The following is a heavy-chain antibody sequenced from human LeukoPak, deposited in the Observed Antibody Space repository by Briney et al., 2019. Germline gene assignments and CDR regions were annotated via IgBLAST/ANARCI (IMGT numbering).Heavy chain of an antibody. D-gene: IGHD1-14*01. CDR3: AKPAKTDYADY. J-gene: IGHJ4*02. CDR2: ISSISSSYI. CDR1: GFTFNNYN. V-gene: IGHV3-21*04. Sequence: GGSLRLSCAASGFTFNNYNMNWVRQAPGKGLEWVSSISSISSSYIYYADSVKGRFTISRDNSKNTLYLQMNSLRAEDTALYYCAKPAKTDYADYWGQGTLVTVSS.